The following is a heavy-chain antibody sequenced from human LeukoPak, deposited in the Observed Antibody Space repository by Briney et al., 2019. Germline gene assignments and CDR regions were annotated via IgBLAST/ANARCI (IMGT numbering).Heavy chain of an antibody. V-gene: IGHV1-18*01. D-gene: IGHD6-13*01. J-gene: IGHJ6*03. CDR1: GYTFTSYG. CDR3: ARDKGIAGAGFNYYYYMDV. Sequence: ASVKVSCKASGYTFTSYGISWVRQAPGQGLEWMGWISAYNGNTNYAQKLQGRVTMTTDTSTSTAYMELRSLRSDDTAVYYCARDKGIAGAGFNYYYYMDVWGKGTTVTVSS. CDR2: ISAYNGNT.